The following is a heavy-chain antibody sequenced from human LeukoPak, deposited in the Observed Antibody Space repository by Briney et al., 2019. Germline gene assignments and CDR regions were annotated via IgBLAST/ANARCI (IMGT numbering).Heavy chain of an antibody. Sequence: ASVKVSCKASGYTFTGYYMHWVRQAPGQGLEWMGWINPNSGGTNYAQKFQGRVTMTRDTSISTAYMELSRLRSHDTAVYYCALLAYCGGDCSSWFDPWGQGTLVTVSS. J-gene: IGHJ5*02. CDR1: GYTFTGYY. CDR3: ALLAYCGGDCSSWFDP. CDR2: INPNSGGT. V-gene: IGHV1-2*02. D-gene: IGHD2-21*02.